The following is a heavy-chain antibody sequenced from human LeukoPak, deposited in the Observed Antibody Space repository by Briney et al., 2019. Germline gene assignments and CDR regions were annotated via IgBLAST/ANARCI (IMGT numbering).Heavy chain of an antibody. Sequence: PSETLSLTCIVSGGSISSCCWSWIRQPPGKGLEWIGYIRYIGSTYYNPSLKSRVTMSMDTSTNQFSLNLSSVTAADTAVYYCARDQGSGDANFDYWGQGTLVTVSS. CDR2: IRYIGST. D-gene: IGHD4-17*01. J-gene: IGHJ4*02. CDR3: ARDQGSGDANFDY. V-gene: IGHV4-59*01. CDR1: GGSISSCC.